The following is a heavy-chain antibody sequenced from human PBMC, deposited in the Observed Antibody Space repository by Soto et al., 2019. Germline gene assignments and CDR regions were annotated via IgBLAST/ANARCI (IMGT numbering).Heavy chain of an antibody. Sequence: EVEVLESGGGLVQPGGSLRLSCAASGFTFSAYVMSWVRQAPGKGLEWVSSITSSGGGTYYADSVKGRFTVSRDNSKNTVYLQMNSLRDEDTAVYYCAKLTAAWGQGILVTVSS. CDR1: GFTFSAYV. J-gene: IGHJ4*02. CDR3: AKLTAA. V-gene: IGHV3-23*01. D-gene: IGHD6-13*01. CDR2: ITSSGGGT.